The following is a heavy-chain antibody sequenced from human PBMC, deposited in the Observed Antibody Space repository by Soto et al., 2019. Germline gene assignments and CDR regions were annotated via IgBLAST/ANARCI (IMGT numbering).Heavy chain of an antibody. CDR3: ARVSPQSWQLFDN. Sequence: TGGSLRLSCTASGFTFSSYYMNWLRQAQGKGLEWVSYISTGGSTIFYADSVKGRFTISRDNDKNLLSLQMDSLRADDTGVYYCARVSPQSWQLFDNWGQGALVTVSS. J-gene: IGHJ4*02. D-gene: IGHD6-13*01. CDR1: GFTFSSYY. CDR2: ISTGGSTI. V-gene: IGHV3-11*01.